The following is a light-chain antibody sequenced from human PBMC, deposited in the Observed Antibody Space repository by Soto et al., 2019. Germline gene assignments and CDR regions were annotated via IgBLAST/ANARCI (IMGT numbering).Light chain of an antibody. Sequence: DIVLTQSPLSLPVTPGEPASISCRSSQSLLHRHGYNCLDWYLQKLGQSPQLLIHLCSNRASGVPDRFSGSGSGTDFTLTISRVEAEDVGLYYCMQDLQTPRTFGGGTKVDIK. CDR2: LCS. CDR1: QSLLHRHGYNC. CDR3: MQDLQTPRT. V-gene: IGKV2-28*01. J-gene: IGKJ4*02.